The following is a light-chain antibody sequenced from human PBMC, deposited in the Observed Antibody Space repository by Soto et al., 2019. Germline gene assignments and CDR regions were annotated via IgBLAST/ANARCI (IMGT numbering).Light chain of an antibody. CDR2: GAS. Sequence: EIVLTQSPGTLSLPPGERATLSCRASQSVSGSYLAWYQQRPGQAPRLLFYGASIRATGIPDRFSGSGSATDFTLTISRLEPEDFAVYYCQQYGSSPRTFGKGTKVDIK. CDR3: QQYGSSPRT. J-gene: IGKJ1*01. V-gene: IGKV3-20*01. CDR1: QSVSGSY.